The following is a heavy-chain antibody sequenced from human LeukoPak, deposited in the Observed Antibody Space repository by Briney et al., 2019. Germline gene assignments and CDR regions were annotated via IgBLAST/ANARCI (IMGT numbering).Heavy chain of an antibody. V-gene: IGHV1-8*03. CDR1: GYTFTNYD. CDR3: ARGFNSGYDYDAFDI. Sequence: GASVKVSCKTSGYTFTNYDINWVRQATGQGLEWMGWMNPNSGNTGYAQKFQGRVTITRDTSISTAYMELSSLRSEDTAVYYCARGFNSGYDYDAFDIWGQGTMVTVSS. CDR2: MNPNSGNT. J-gene: IGHJ3*02. D-gene: IGHD5-12*01.